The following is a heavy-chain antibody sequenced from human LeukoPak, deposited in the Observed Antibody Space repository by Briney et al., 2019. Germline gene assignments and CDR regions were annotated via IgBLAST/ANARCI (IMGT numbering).Heavy chain of an antibody. D-gene: IGHD1-7*01. CDR1: GLTFRTTW. CDR3: ATARNFRCEY. V-gene: IGHV3-74*01. J-gene: IGHJ4*02. Sequence: GGSLRLSCATSGLTFRTTWMHWVRQAPGKGLMWVSRMNGEGTTIDYADSVKGRFTVSRDYAKNILFLQMNNLRTEDTALYFCATARNFRCEYWGQGSLVIVSA. CDR2: MNGEGTTI.